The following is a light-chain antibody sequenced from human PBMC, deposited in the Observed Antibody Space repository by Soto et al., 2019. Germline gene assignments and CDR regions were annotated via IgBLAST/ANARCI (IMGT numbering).Light chain of an antibody. CDR2: LNSDGSH. CDR3: QAWGAGIRV. Sequence: QLVLTQSPSASASLGASVNLTCTLSSGHSNYAIAWHQQQPEKGPRYLMKLNSDGSHTKGDGIPDRFSGSSSGAERYLTNSSLQSEDEADYYCQAWGAGIRVFGGGTKVTVL. V-gene: IGLV4-69*01. J-gene: IGLJ2*01. CDR1: SGHSNYA.